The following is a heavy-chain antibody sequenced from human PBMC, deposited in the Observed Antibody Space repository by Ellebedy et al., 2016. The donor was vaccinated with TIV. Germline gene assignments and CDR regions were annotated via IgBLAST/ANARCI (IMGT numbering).Heavy chain of an antibody. D-gene: IGHD3-22*01. CDR2: ISHTGSRT. J-gene: IGHJ4*02. CDR3: AKGRGGGSDSSAPRYYFDY. CDR1: GFTFSSLA. V-gene: IGHV3-23*01. Sequence: GESLKISCAASGFTFSSLAMTWVRQAPGKGLEWVSTISHTGSRTYYTDSVEGRFIISRDTSKKTLYLQMNGLRAEDTAIYYCAKGRGGGSDSSAPRYYFDYWGLGTLVTVSS.